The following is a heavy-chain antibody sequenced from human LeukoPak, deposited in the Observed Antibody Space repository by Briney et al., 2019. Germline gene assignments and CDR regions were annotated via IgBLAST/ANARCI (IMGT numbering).Heavy chain of an antibody. CDR2: INHSGST. CDR3: ARGSTVATIFAYFDY. D-gene: IGHD5-12*01. Sequence: PSETLSLTCAVYGGSFSGYYWSWIRQPPGKGLEWIGEINHSGSTNYNPSLKSRVTISVDTSKNQFSLKLSSVTAADTAVYYCARGSTVATIFAYFDYWGQGTLVTVSS. CDR1: GGSFSGYY. V-gene: IGHV4-34*01. J-gene: IGHJ4*02.